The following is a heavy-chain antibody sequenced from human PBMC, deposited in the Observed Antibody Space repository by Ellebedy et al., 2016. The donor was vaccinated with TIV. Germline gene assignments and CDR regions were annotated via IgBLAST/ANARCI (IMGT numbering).Heavy chain of an antibody. D-gene: IGHD2-2*01. Sequence: SETLSLTXTVSGGSINSYPWSWIRQPAGKGLEWIGRFYTSGSTNYNPSLKSRVSMSGDTSTNQFSLKLSSVTAADTAVYYCARDRRDIVVVPAAPIPDYYYYYYMDVWGKGTTVTVSS. CDR1: GGSINSYP. J-gene: IGHJ6*03. CDR2: FYTSGST. CDR3: ARDRRDIVVVPAAPIPDYYYYYYMDV. V-gene: IGHV4-4*07.